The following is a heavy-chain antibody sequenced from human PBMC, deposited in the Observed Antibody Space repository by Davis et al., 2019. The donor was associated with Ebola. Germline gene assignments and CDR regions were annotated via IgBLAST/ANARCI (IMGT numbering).Heavy chain of an antibody. D-gene: IGHD6-13*01. J-gene: IGHJ6*04. Sequence: ASVKVSCKASGYTFTNYGVSWVRQAPGQGLEWMGWISAYDANTNYAQNLQGRVTMTIDTSTSTAYMELRSLRPDDTAVYYCARDSRQNYGMDVWGKGTTVTVSS. V-gene: IGHV1-18*01. CDR3: ARDSRQNYGMDV. CDR2: ISAYDANT. CDR1: GYTFTNYG.